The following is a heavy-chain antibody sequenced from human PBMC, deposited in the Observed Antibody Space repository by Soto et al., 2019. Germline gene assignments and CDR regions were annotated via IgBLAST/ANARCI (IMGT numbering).Heavy chain of an antibody. CDR3: ARTYSGSYYVSNWFDP. CDR1: GYTFTGYY. V-gene: IGHV1-2*02. D-gene: IGHD1-26*01. J-gene: IGHJ5*02. Sequence: ASVKVSCKASGYTFTGYYMHWVRQAPGQGLEWMGWINPNSGGTNYAQKFQGRVTMTRDTSISTAYMELSRLRSDDTAVYYCARTYSGSYYVSNWFDPWGKGXLVTVYS. CDR2: INPNSGGT.